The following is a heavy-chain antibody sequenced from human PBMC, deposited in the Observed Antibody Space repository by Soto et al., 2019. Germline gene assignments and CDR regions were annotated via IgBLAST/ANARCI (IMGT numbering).Heavy chain of an antibody. J-gene: IGHJ4*02. Sequence: QAQLQQWGAGLLKPSETLSLTCAIYGGSFSDYYWSWIRQPPGKGLEWIGEINHSGSTNYNPSLKXXLXIXGDPSKNQSSLNLSSVTAADTAVYYCARGGIHRSDYWGQGTLVTVSS. V-gene: IGHV4-34*01. D-gene: IGHD6-13*01. CDR1: GGSFSDYY. CDR2: INHSGST. CDR3: ARGGIHRSDY.